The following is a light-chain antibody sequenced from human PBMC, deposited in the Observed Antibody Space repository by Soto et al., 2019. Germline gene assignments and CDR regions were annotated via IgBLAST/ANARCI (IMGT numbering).Light chain of an antibody. J-gene: IGLJ2*01. Sequence: QAVVTQEPSLTVSPGGTVTLTCASSTVRVTSGHYPSWLQQKPGQAPRALIYSTDTRHSWTPARFSGSLLGGKAALTLSGVQPEDEADYYCLLYYGGAVVFGGGTKLTVL. CDR3: LLYYGGAVV. CDR1: TVRVTSGHY. V-gene: IGLV7-43*01. CDR2: STD.